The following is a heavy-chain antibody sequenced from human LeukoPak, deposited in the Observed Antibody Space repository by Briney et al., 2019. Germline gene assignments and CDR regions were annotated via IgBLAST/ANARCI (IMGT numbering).Heavy chain of an antibody. D-gene: IGHD2-15*01. CDR1: GFNFNDYG. J-gene: IGHJ5*02. V-gene: IGHV3-23*01. Sequence: PGGSLRLSCAASGFNFNDYGMHWVRQAPGKGLEWVSAISGSGGSTYYADSVKGRFTISRDNSKNTLYLQMNSLRAEDTAVYYCAKDFYRYCSGGSCYSGFDPWGQGTLVTVSS. CDR2: ISGSGGST. CDR3: AKDFYRYCSGGSCYSGFDP.